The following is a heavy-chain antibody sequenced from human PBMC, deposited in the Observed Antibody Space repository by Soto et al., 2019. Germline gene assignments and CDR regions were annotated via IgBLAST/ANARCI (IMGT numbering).Heavy chain of an antibody. J-gene: IGHJ4*02. CDR2: INHSGST. D-gene: IGHD6-19*01. Sequence: PSETLSLTCAFYCGSFIGYYWSWIRQPPGKGLEWIGEINHSGSTNYNPSLKSRVTISVDTSKNQFSLKLSSVTAADTAVYYCAREIIAVADLYFDYWGQGTLVTVS. CDR3: AREIIAVADLYFDY. V-gene: IGHV4-34*01. CDR1: CGSFIGYY.